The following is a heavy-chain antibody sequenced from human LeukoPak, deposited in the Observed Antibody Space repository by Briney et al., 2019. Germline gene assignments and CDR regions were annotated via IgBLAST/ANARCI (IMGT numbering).Heavy chain of an antibody. CDR2: ISYDGSNK. CDR3: AKDLRYYGSAPFNGMDV. J-gene: IGHJ6*02. Sequence: GRSLRLSCAASGFTFSSYGLHWVRQAPGKGLEWVAVISYDGSNKYYADSVKGRFTISRDNSKNTLYLQMNSLRAEDTAVYYCAKDLRYYGSAPFNGMDVWGQGTMVTVSS. CDR1: GFTFSSYG. V-gene: IGHV3-30*18. D-gene: IGHD3-10*01.